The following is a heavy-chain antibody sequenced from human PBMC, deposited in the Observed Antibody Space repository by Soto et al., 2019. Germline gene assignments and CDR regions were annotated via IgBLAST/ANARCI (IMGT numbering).Heavy chain of an antibody. Sequence: SETLSLTCAVYGGSFSGYYWSWIRQPPGKGLEWIGEINHSGSTNYNPSLKSRVTISVDTSKSQFSLKLSSVTAADTAVYYCARGNPRGNSDYDYWGQGTLVTVSS. CDR3: ARGNPRGNSDYDY. D-gene: IGHD4-4*01. V-gene: IGHV4-34*01. J-gene: IGHJ4*02. CDR1: GGSFSGYY. CDR2: INHSGST.